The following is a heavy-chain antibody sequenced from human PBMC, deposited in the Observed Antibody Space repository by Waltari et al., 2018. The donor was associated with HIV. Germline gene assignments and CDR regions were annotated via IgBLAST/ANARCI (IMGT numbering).Heavy chain of an antibody. Sequence: QVQLQESGPGLVKPSQTLSLTCTVSGGSISSGSYYCSWIRQPAGKGLEWIGRIYTSGSTNYNPSLKSRVTISVDTSKNQFSLKLSSVTAADTAVYYCASYRVYKGPLDYWGQGTLVTVSS. CDR1: GGSISSGSYY. CDR3: ASYRVYKGPLDY. D-gene: IGHD6-13*01. CDR2: IYTSGST. J-gene: IGHJ4*02. V-gene: IGHV4-61*02.